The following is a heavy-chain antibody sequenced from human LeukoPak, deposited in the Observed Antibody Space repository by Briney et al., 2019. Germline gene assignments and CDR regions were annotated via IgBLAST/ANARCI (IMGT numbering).Heavy chain of an antibody. J-gene: IGHJ4*02. V-gene: IGHV3-23*01. Sequence: GGSLRLSCAASGFTFSSYAMSWVRQAPGKGLEWASAISGSGGSTYYADSVKGRFTISRDNSKNTLYLQMNNLRAEDTAIYYCARVGSRYCSGANCYDGFWGQGTLVSVSS. D-gene: IGHD2-15*01. CDR1: GFTFSSYA. CDR2: ISGSGGST. CDR3: ARVGSRYCSGANCYDGF.